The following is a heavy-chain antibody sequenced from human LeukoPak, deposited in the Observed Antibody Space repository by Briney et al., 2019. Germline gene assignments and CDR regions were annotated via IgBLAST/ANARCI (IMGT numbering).Heavy chain of an antibody. CDR2: IYYSGST. V-gene: IGHV4-59*08. CDR3: ARVPSGPYDSSGYCDY. Sequence: SETLSLTCTVSGGSISSYYWSWLRQPPGKGLGWSGYIYYSGSTNYNPSLESRVTISVDTSKNQFSLKLSSVTAADTAVYYCARVPSGPYDSSGYCDYWGQGTLVTVSS. J-gene: IGHJ4*02. CDR1: GGSISSYY. D-gene: IGHD3-22*01.